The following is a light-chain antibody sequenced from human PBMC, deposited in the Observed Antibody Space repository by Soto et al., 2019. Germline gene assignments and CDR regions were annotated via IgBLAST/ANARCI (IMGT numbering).Light chain of an antibody. V-gene: IGLV1-47*02. J-gene: IGLJ2*01. CDR1: SSNIGGTNY. Sequence: SGTPGQRVFISCSGSSSNIGGTNYAYWYQQLPGAAPKLLMHSNNLRPSGVPERISGSKSGTSASLAISGLRSEDEAVYYCASWDDRLGAVIFGGGTKVTVL. CDR2: SNN. CDR3: ASWDDRLGAVI.